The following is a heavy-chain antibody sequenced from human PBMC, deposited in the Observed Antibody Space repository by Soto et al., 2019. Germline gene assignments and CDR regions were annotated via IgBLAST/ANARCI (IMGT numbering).Heavy chain of an antibody. CDR1: GGSISSGGYY. D-gene: IGHD2-21*02. J-gene: IGHJ3*02. CDR2: IYYSGST. Sequence: SETLSLTCTVSGGSISSGGYYWSWIRQHPGKGLEWIGYIYYSGSTYYNPSLKSRVTISVDTSKNQFSLKLSSVTAADTAVYYCARDRGAYCGGDCYSSLHSNDAFDIWGQGTVVTVSS. CDR3: ARDRGAYCGGDCYSSLHSNDAFDI. V-gene: IGHV4-31*03.